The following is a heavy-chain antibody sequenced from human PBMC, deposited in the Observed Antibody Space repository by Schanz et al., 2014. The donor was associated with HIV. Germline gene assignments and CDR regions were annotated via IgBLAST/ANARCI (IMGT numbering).Heavy chain of an antibody. Sequence: QLVDSGGGLVQPGGSLTLSCAASGFAFSRHWMSWVRQAPGNGMEWLDDIRNDGNEKKYVASLKGRLTIPRDNSKNTSYRQMNSLRAEEKAVYYCAKDLGSSGWYEKYYGRDVWGQGTTVTVS. J-gene: IGHJ6*02. CDR1: GFAFSRHW. CDR3: AKDLGSSGWYEKYYGRDV. V-gene: IGHV3-7*01. D-gene: IGHD6-19*01. CDR2: IRNDGNEK.